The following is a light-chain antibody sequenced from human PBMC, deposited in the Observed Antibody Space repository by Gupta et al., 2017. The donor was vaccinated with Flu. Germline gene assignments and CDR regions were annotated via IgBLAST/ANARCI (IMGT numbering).Light chain of an antibody. CDR2: WAS. CDR3: QQYYSSPIT. Sequence: DIVMTQSPDPLAVSLGERATLNCKSSQSVLYRSNNKNYLAWYQQKPGQPPKLLIYWASTRESGVPDRFSGSGSGTDFTLTISSLQAEDVAVYYCQQYYSSPITFGQGTRPEIK. V-gene: IGKV4-1*01. CDR1: QSVLYRSNNKNY. J-gene: IGKJ5*01.